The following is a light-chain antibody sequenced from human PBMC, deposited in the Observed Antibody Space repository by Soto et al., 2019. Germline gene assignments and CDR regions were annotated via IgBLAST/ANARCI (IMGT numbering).Light chain of an antibody. CDR2: DAS. Sequence: DIQMTQSPSSLSASVGDRVTITCQASQDISNYLNWYQQKPGKAPKLLIYDASNLETGVPSRFSGSGSGTDFTFTISSLQPEDIATYYCQQDDNPSLTFGGGTNVEIK. CDR3: QQDDNPSLT. CDR1: QDISNY. J-gene: IGKJ4*01. V-gene: IGKV1-33*01.